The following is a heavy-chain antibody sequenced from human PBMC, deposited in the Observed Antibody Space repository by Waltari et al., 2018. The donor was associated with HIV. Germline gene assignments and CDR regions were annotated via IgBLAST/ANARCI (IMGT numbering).Heavy chain of an antibody. CDR3: ARQPIPGIAVAGTYYYYGMDV. Sequence: QLQLQESGPGLVKPSETLSLTCSVPGGPIRSSHFYWGWARPPPGEGLGWIGDSSPGEGREWIGTSYHSGSTYYNPSLKSRVTMSVDTSKNQFSRKLNSVTAADAAVYYCARQPIPGIAVAGTYYYYGMDVWGQGTTVTVS. CDR1: GGPIRSSHFY. CDR2: SYHSGST. V-gene: IGHV4-39*01. J-gene: IGHJ6*02. D-gene: IGHD6-19*01.